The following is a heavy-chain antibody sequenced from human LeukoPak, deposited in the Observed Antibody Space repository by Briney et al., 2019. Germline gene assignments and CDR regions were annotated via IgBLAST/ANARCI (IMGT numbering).Heavy chain of an antibody. CDR1: GFSFSSYA. Sequence: GGSLRLSCAASGFSFSSYAMGWVRQAPGKGLEWVSTVNENGGRTYYADSVKGRFTMSRDNSKDTLYLQMNSLRAEDTAVYYCVKEGRPKSGGGYYDYWGQGTRVTVSS. V-gene: IGHV3-23*01. CDR2: VNENGGRT. D-gene: IGHD3-22*01. J-gene: IGHJ4*02. CDR3: VKEGRPKSGGGYYDY.